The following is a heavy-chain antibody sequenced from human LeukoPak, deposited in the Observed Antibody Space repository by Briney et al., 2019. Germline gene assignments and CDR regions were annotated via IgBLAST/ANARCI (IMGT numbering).Heavy chain of an antibody. Sequence: SETLSLTCTVSGGSISSGSYYWSWIRQPAGKGLEWIGRIYTSGSTNYNPSLKSRVTISVDTSKNQFSLKLSSVTAADTAVYYCARGSHYYDNSGYKDYWGQGTLVTVSS. D-gene: IGHD3-22*01. CDR3: ARGSHYYDNSGYKDY. CDR1: GGSISSGSYY. V-gene: IGHV4-61*02. CDR2: IYTSGST. J-gene: IGHJ4*02.